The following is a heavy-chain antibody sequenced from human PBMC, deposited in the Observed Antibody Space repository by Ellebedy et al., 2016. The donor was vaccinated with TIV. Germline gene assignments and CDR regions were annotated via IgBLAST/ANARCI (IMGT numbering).Heavy chain of an antibody. Sequence: GGSLRLSCAASGYTFTSYWMHWVRQAPGKGLEWVSYISTSGTTIHYVDSVKGRFTISRDNAKNTLSLLMNSLTAEDTGVNYCARGFDSWGQGTLVTVSS. CDR1: GYTFTSYW. J-gene: IGHJ4*02. CDR3: ARGFDS. V-gene: IGHV3-48*03. CDR2: ISTSGTTI.